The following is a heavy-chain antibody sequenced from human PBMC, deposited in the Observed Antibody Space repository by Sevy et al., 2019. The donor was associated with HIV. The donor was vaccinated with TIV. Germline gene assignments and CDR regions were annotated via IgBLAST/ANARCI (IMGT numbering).Heavy chain of an antibody. J-gene: IGHJ6*02. Sequence: GGSLRLSCEGSGFSFSRSPMHWVRQAPGKGLEWVAVMSYNGNRKYNEDSVKGLFTISRDDSKNTVFLQMNSLRVEDTGVYYCAREGVLMGGRIVSYGMDVWGQGTTVTVSS. D-gene: IGHD3-10*01. CDR1: GFSFSRSP. CDR2: MSYNGNRK. V-gene: IGHV3-30-3*01. CDR3: AREGVLMGGRIVSYGMDV.